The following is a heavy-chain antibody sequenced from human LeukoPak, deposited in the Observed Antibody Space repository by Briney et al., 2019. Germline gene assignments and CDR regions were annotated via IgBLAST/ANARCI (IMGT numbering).Heavy chain of an antibody. CDR1: GGTFSSYA. J-gene: IGHJ4*02. CDR3: ARDLYDSSGYYPGGFDY. D-gene: IGHD3-22*01. V-gene: IGHV1-69*05. Sequence: SVKVSCKASGGTFSSYAISWVRQAPGQGLEWMGGIIPIFGTANYAQKFQGRVTMTRDTSTSTVYMELSSLRSEDTAVYYCARDLYDSSGYYPGGFDYWGQGTLVTVSS. CDR2: IIPIFGTA.